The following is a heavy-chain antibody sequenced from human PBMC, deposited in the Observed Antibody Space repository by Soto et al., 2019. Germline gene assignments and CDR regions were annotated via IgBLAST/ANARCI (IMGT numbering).Heavy chain of an antibody. Sequence: QITLKESGPTLVKPTQTLTLTCTFSGFSLNTYGVGVGWIRQPPGKALEWLALIYWDDDKRYNPSLRSRLTITKXXAXNXXVLTMANVGPVDTATYYCAHRLTLNSDWNYGRFDSWGQGTLVTVSS. CDR1: GFSLNTYGVG. J-gene: IGHJ4*02. V-gene: IGHV2-5*02. D-gene: IGHD1-7*01. CDR2: IYWDDDK. CDR3: AHRLTLNSDWNYGRFDS.